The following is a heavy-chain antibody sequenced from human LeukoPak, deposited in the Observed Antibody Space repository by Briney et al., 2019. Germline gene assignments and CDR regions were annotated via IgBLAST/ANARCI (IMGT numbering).Heavy chain of an antibody. V-gene: IGHV4-34*01. CDR3: ASPYSSPDY. Sequence: GSLRLSCAASGFTFSSYAMSWVRQAPGKGLEWIGEINHSGSTNYNPSLKSRVTISVDTSKNQFSLKLSSVTAADTAVYYCASPYSSPDYWGQGTLVTVSS. D-gene: IGHD6-13*01. CDR1: GFTFSSYA. J-gene: IGHJ4*02. CDR2: INHSGST.